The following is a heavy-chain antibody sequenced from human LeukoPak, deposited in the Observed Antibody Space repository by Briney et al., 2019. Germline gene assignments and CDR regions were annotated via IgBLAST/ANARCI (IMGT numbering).Heavy chain of an antibody. Sequence: ASVKVSCKASGGTFSSYAISWVRQAPGQGLEWMGRIIPILGIANYAQKFQGRVTITADKSTSTAYMELSSLRSEDTAVYYCARAGYSYRTYDYWGQGTLVTVSS. J-gene: IGHJ4*02. CDR3: ARAGYSYRTYDY. CDR1: GGTFSSYA. V-gene: IGHV1-69*04. CDR2: IIPILGIA. D-gene: IGHD5-18*01.